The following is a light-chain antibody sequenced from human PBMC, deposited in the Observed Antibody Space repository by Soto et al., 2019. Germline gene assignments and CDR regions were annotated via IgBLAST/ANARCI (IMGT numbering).Light chain of an antibody. Sequence: QSALTQPASVSESPGQSIAISCTGTSSDVGSYNLVSWYQQHPGKAPKLMIYEVTKRPSGVSSRFSGSKSGNTASLTISGLQAADDPDYYCYSFTSGKTLYVFGTGTKVTVL. CDR3: YSFTSGKTLYV. J-gene: IGLJ1*01. V-gene: IGLV2-14*02. CDR1: SSDVGSYNL. CDR2: EVT.